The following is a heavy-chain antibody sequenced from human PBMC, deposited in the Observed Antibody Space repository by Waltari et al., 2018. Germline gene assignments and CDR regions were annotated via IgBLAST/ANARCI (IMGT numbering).Heavy chain of an antibody. D-gene: IGHD2-2*01. CDR3: ARDSNTWPADAFDI. Sequence: QVQLVESGGGVVQPGRSLRLSCAASGFTFSSYAMHWVRQAPGKGLEWVAVISYDGSNKYYADSVKGRFTISRDNSKNTLYLKMNSLRAEDTAVYYCARDSNTWPADAFDIWGQGTMVTVSS. CDR1: GFTFSSYA. V-gene: IGHV3-30-3*01. J-gene: IGHJ3*02. CDR2: ISYDGSNK.